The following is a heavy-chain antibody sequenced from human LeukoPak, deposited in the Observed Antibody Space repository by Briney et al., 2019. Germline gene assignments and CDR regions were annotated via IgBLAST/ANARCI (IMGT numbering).Heavy chain of an antibody. J-gene: IGHJ3*02. D-gene: IGHD3-22*01. CDR2: ISGSGDRI. CDR1: GFSFSSYA. Sequence: QPGGSLRLSCAASGFSFSSYAMTWVRQAPGKGPEWVSGISGSGDRIYYTDSVKGRFTISRDNSKNTLDLQMNGLRAEDTAVYFCAKRDNNDYYTGLHVFDIWGQGTMVTVSS. V-gene: IGHV3-23*01. CDR3: AKRDNNDYYTGLHVFDI.